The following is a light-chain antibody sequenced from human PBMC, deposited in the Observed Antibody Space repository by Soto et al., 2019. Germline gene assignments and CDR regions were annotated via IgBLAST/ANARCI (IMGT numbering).Light chain of an antibody. CDR2: GAS. V-gene: IGKV3-15*01. J-gene: IGKJ1*01. Sequence: EIVMTQSPATLSVSPGEKATLSCRASQSVSNNLAWFQQKPGKVPRLLIYGASNRATGVSARFSGSGSGTEFTLTISSLQSEDFAVYYCQQYHYWWTFGQGTKVEIK. CDR3: QQYHYWWT. CDR1: QSVSNN.